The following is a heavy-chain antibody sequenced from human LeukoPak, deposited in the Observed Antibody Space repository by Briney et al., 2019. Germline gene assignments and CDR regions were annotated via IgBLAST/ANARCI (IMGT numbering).Heavy chain of an antibody. D-gene: IGHD2-15*01. CDR2: IIPIFGTT. V-gene: IGHV1-69*05. CDR3: AEGGSTSGAFDI. CDR1: GYTFTSYA. J-gene: IGHJ3*02. Sequence: ASVKVSCKASGYTFTSYAISWVRQAPGQGLEWMGRIIPIFGTTNYAQKFQDRITMTTDESTGTAFMELNSLRSEDTAVYFCAEGGSTSGAFDIWGQGTMVTVSS.